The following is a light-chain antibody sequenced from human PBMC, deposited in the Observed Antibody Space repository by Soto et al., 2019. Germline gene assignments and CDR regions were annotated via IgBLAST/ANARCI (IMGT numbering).Light chain of an antibody. CDR2: AES. CDR3: HQSSSSRIS. CDR1: QTISNY. Sequence: RTPSPTFLSATPGERALITCRASQTISNYFIVYHQKTGKDAKCLIYAESSLQSGVTSRLCGSGSWTDLTLTISSLQPEDFATYYCHQSSSSRISSGLRTRLEI. J-gene: IGKJ5*01. V-gene: IGKV1-39*01.